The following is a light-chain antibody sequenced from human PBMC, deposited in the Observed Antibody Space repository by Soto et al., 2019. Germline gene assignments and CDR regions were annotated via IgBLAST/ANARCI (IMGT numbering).Light chain of an antibody. CDR3: LQNNRYPWT. CDR2: AAS. V-gene: IGKV1-17*03. Sequence: DIQMTQSPSAMSASVGDRVTITCRASQDISDFLAWFQQKPGEVPKRLIYAASSLESGVPSRFSGSGSGTEFTLTISSLQPEDFAIYYCLQNNRYPWTFGQGTKVEIK. J-gene: IGKJ1*01. CDR1: QDISDF.